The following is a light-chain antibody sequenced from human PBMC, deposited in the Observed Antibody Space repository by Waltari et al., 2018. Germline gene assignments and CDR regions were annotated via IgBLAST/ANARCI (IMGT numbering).Light chain of an antibody. CDR2: EVS. CDR3: SSYTSSSTPV. J-gene: IGLJ2*01. Sequence: QSALTQPPSVSGSPGQSVTISCTGTSSDVGSYNRVPWYQQPPRPAPKLMIYEVSKPPSVFPARFSGSKSGNAACLTISGLQAEDEADYYCSSYTSSSTPVFGGGTKLTVL. CDR1: SSDVGSYNR. V-gene: IGLV2-18*02.